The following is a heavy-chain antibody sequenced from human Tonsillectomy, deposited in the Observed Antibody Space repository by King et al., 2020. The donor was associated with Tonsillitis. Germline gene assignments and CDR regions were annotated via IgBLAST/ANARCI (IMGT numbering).Heavy chain of an antibody. CDR2: ISGSGDST. D-gene: IGHD3-16*01. Sequence: VQLVESGGGLVQPGGSLRLSCAASGFTFSNYAMSWVRQAPGKGLEWVSAISGSGDSTYYSDSVKGRFTISRDNSKNTLYLQMSSLRAEDTAVYYCAKDLGAWYFDLWGRGTLVTVSS. CDR1: GFTFSNYA. V-gene: IGHV3-23*04. J-gene: IGHJ2*01. CDR3: AKDLGAWYFDL.